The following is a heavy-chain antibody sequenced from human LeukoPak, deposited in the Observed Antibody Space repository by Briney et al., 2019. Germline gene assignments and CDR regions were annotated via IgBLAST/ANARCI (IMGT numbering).Heavy chain of an antibody. D-gene: IGHD6-13*01. V-gene: IGHV1-18*01. J-gene: IGHJ4*02. CDR1: GYTFSSYG. Sequence: ASVKVSCKASGYTFSSYGINWVQQAPGQGLEWMGWISAYNGNTNYAQKLQGRVTMTTDTSTSTAYMELRSLRSDDTAVYYCAKRGNSWDLFDYWGQGTLVTVSS. CDR2: ISAYNGNT. CDR3: AKRGNSWDLFDY.